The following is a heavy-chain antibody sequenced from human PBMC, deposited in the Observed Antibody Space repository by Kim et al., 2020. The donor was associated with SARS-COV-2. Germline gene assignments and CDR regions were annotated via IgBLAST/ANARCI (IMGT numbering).Heavy chain of an antibody. Sequence: SETLSLTCAVSGGSISSSNWWSWVRQPPGKGLEWIGEIYHSGSTNYNPSLKSRVTISVDKSKNQFSLKLSSVTAADTAVYYCARGLIAAAGNGWFDPWGQGTLVTVSS. CDR2: IYHSGST. CDR1: GGSISSSNW. V-gene: IGHV4-4*02. D-gene: IGHD6-13*01. CDR3: ARGLIAAAGNGWFDP. J-gene: IGHJ5*02.